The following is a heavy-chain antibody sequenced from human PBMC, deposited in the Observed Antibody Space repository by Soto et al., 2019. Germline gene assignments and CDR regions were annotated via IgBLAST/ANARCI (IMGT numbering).Heavy chain of an antibody. V-gene: IGHV4-34*01. CDR2: INHSGST. D-gene: IGHD7-27*01. CDR1: GGSFSGYY. CDR3: VRGHSRLLIGDSFA. Sequence: SETLSLTCAVYGGSFSGYYWSWIRQPPGKGLEWIGEINHSGSTAYNSSLKSRVTISVDTSKYQFSLKLSSVTAADTAVYYCVRGHSRLLIGDSFAWGQGTLVTVSS. J-gene: IGHJ5*02.